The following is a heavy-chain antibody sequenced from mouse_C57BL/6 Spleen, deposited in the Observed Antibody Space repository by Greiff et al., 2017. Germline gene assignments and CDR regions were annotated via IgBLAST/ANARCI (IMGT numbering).Heavy chain of an antibody. V-gene: IGHV5-17*01. CDR1: GFTFSDYG. CDR3: ARSLSFAY. D-gene: IGHD6-2*01. J-gene: IGHJ3*01. Sequence: EVKLMESGGGLVKPGGSLKLSCAASGFTFSDYGMHWVRQAPEKGLEWVAYISSGSSTIYYADTVKGRFTISRDNAKNTLFLQMTSLRSEDTAMYYCARSLSFAYWGQGTLVTVSA. CDR2: ISSGSSTI.